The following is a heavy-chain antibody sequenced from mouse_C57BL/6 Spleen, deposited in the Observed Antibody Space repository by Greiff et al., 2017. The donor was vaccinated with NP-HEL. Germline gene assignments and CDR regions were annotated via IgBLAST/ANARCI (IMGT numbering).Heavy chain of an antibody. CDR2: IRNKANNHAT. V-gene: IGHV6-6*01. J-gene: IGHJ2*01. Sequence: EVQLVESGGGLVQPGGSMKLSCAASGFTFSDAWMDWVRQSPEKGLEWVAEIRNKANNHATYYAESVKGRFTISRDDSKSSVYLQMNSLRAEDTGIYYCTRGDYDDGYYFDYWGQGTTLTVSS. D-gene: IGHD2-4*01. CDR1: GFTFSDAW. CDR3: TRGDYDDGYYFDY.